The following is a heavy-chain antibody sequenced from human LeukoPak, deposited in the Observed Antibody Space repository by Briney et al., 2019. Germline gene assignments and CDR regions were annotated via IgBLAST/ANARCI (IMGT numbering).Heavy chain of an antibody. CDR2: IWYDGSNK. Sequence: GGSLRLPCAASGFTFSSYGMHWVRQAPGKGLEWVAVIWYDGSNKYYADSVKGRFTISRDNSKNTLYLQMNSLRAEDTAVYYCARDRGSWSQYGMDVWGQGTTVTVSS. CDR3: ARDRGSWSQYGMDV. J-gene: IGHJ6*02. CDR1: GFTFSSYG. D-gene: IGHD6-13*01. V-gene: IGHV3-33*01.